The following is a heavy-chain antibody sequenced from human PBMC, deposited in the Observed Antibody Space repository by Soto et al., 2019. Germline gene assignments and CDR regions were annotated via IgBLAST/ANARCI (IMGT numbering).Heavy chain of an antibody. CDR1: GESFSGYY. J-gene: IGHJ4*02. Sequence: PSETLSLTCAVYGESFSGYYWSWIRQSPGKGLEWIGEINHRGSTNHNPSLKSRVTVSVDTSKNQFSLKLSSVTAADTAVYYCARGALYGGNSYYYWGQGTQVTVSS. D-gene: IGHD2-15*01. V-gene: IGHV4-34*01. CDR2: INHRGST. CDR3: ARGALYGGNSYYY.